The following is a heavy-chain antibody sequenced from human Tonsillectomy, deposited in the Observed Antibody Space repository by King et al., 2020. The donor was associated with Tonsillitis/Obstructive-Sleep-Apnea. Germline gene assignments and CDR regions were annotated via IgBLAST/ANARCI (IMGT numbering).Heavy chain of an antibody. CDR3: ASSLEDQLLPYFFDY. CDR1: GYTFTSYW. Sequence: QLVQSGAEVKKPGESLKLSCKGSGYTFTSYWIGWVRQMPGKGLEWMGFIYPGDSDTRYSPSFQGHITISADKSINTAYLQWSNLKASDTAMYYCASSLEDQLLPYFFDYWGQGTLVTVSS. V-gene: IGHV5-51*01. D-gene: IGHD1-26*01. CDR2: IYPGDSDT. J-gene: IGHJ4*02.